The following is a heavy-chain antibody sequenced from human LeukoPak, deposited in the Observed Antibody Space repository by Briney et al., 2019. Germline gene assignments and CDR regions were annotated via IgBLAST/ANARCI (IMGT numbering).Heavy chain of an antibody. CDR1: GGSISSSNW. CDR2: IYHSGST. CDR3: ARDRAVATVDY. J-gene: IGHJ4*02. Sequence: PSETLSLTCAVSGGSISSSNWWSWVRQPPGKGLEWIGEIYHSGSTNYNPSLKSRVTISVDTSKNQFSLKLSSVTAADTAVYYCARDRAVATVDYWGQGTLVTVSS. D-gene: IGHD5-12*01. V-gene: IGHV4-4*02.